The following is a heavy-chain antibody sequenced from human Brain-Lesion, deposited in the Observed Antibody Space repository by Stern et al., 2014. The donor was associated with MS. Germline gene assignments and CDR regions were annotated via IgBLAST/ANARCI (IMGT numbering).Heavy chain of an antibody. CDR3: ARGAGVFDS. Sequence: MQLVESGPGLVKPSETLSLTCTVSGGSIGRSSYYWGWIRQPPGQGLEWIGNIFYTGSTFYDPSLKSRVTISVDTSNNHFPLSLTSVTAADTAVYYCARGAGVFDSWGQGTLVTVSP. D-gene: IGHD6-19*01. CDR2: IFYTGST. J-gene: IGHJ4*02. V-gene: IGHV4-39*02. CDR1: GGSIGRSSYY.